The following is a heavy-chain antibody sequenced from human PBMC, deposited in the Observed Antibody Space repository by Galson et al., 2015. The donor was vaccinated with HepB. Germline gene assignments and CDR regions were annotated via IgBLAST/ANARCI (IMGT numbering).Heavy chain of an antibody. J-gene: IGHJ4*02. CDR1: EFTYSSYA. CDR2: ISYDGSNK. Sequence: SLRLSCAAPEFTYSSYAMHWVRQVPGKGLEWVALISYDGSNKYYADSVKGRFTISRDNSKNTLHLQMNNLRHDDTAVYYCARESVTWYFFDHWGQGILVTVSS. V-gene: IGHV3-30*04. D-gene: IGHD4-17*01. CDR3: ARESVTWYFFDH.